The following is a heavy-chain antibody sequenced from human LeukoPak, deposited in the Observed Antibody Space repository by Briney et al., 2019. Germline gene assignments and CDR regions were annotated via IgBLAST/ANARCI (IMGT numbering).Heavy chain of an antibody. V-gene: IGHV3-38-3*01. J-gene: IGHJ4*02. D-gene: IGHD2-8*01. CDR1: GFTVSSNE. CDR3: AKDEGLNGSDY. Sequence: GGSLRLSCAASGFTVSSNEMSWVRQAPGKGLEWVSSISGGSTYYADSRKGRFTISRDNSKNTLHLQMNSLRAEDTAVYYCAKDEGLNGSDYWGQGTLVTVSS. CDR2: ISGGST.